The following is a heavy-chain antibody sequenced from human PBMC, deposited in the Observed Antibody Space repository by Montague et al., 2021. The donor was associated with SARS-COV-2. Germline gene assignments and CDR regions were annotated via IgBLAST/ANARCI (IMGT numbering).Heavy chain of an antibody. V-gene: IGHV4-39*01. CDR3: ARHSATHAFDP. CDR2: ISYSGST. Sequence: SETLSLTCVVSAGSISPSDTHCWGWARRTPGKGLECIATISYSGSTPSLPPLRSRATITVDTSTNLISLALTSVTAADTSVDYCARHSATHAFDPWGQGILVTVSS. CDR1: AGSISPSDTHC. J-gene: IGHJ5*02.